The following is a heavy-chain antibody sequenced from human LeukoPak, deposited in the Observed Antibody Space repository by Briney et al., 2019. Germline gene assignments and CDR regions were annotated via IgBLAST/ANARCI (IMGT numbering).Heavy chain of an antibody. Sequence: GGSLRLSCAASGFTFSSYGMHWVRQAPGKGLEGVAVISYDGSNKYYADSMKGRFTISRDNSKNTLYLQMNSLRAEDTAVYYCAKDCGGDCSFHFDYWGQGTLVTVSS. CDR1: GFTFSSYG. V-gene: IGHV3-30*18. CDR2: ISYDGSNK. CDR3: AKDCGGDCSFHFDY. J-gene: IGHJ4*02. D-gene: IGHD2-21*02.